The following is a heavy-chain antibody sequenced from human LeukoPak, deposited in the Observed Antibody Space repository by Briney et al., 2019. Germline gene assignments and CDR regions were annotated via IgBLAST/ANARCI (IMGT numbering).Heavy chain of an antibody. CDR3: ARGSWFGELGDY. D-gene: IGHD3-10*01. Sequence: SETPSLTCTVSGGSISSGGYYWSWIRQHPGEGLEWIGYIYYSGSTYYNPSLKSRVTISVDTSKNQFSLKLSSVTAADTAVYYCARGSWFGELGDYWGQGTLVTVSS. V-gene: IGHV4-31*03. CDR1: GGSISSGGYY. CDR2: IYYSGST. J-gene: IGHJ4*02.